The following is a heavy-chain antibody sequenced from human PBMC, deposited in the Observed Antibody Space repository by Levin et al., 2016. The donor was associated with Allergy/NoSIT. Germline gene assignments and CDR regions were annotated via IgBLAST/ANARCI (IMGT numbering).Heavy chain of an antibody. CDR2: ISGSGGST. D-gene: IGHD1-26*01. Sequence: VRQAPGKGLEWVSAISGSGGSTYYADSVKGRFTISRDNSKNTLYLQMNSLRAEDTAVYYCAKDQELQRPNWFDPWGQGTLVTVSS. CDR3: AKDQELQRPNWFDP. J-gene: IGHJ5*02. V-gene: IGHV3-23*01.